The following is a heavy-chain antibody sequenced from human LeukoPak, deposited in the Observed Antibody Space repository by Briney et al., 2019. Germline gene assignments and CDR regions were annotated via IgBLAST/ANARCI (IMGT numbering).Heavy chain of an antibody. D-gene: IGHD3-16*01. CDR1: GYTFTSYD. J-gene: IGHJ4*02. V-gene: IGHV1-8*03. CDR2: MNPNSGNT. Sequence: GASVKVSCKASGYTFTSYDINWVRQATGQGLEWMGWMNPNSGNTGYAQKFQGRVAITRNTSISTAYMELSSLRSEDTAVYYCARGLMTRPWDVRYWGQGTLVTVSS. CDR3: ARGLMTRPWDVRY.